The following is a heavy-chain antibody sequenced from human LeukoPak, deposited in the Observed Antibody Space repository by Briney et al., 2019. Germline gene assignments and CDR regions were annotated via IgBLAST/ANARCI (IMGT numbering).Heavy chain of an antibody. CDR3: ARDPYCSSTSCYNDY. CDR1: RYTFTGYY. Sequence: ASVKVSCKASRYTFTGYYMHWVRQAPGQGVEWMGWSNPNSGGTNYAQKFQGRVTMTRDTSISTAYMELSRLRSDDTAVYYCARDPYCSSTSCYNDYWGQGTLVTVSS. CDR2: SNPNSGGT. D-gene: IGHD2-2*02. V-gene: IGHV1-2*02. J-gene: IGHJ4*02.